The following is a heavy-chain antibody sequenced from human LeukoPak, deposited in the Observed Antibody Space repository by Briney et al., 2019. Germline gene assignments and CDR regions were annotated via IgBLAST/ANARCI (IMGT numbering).Heavy chain of an antibody. D-gene: IGHD3-10*01. J-gene: IGHJ4*02. V-gene: IGHV4-4*07. Sequence: SETLSLTCTVSGGSISTSYWSWIRQPAGKGLEWIGRIYTTGSTSYNPSLKSRVTISVDKPKNQFSLRLSSVTAADTAVYYCARDGTAMVRGVIILQYYFDYWGQGTLVTVSS. CDR3: ARDGTAMVRGVIILQYYFDY. CDR1: GGSISTSY. CDR2: IYTTGST.